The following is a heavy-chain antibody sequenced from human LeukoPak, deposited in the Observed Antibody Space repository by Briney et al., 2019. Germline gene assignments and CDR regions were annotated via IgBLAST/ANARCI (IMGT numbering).Heavy chain of an antibody. Sequence: KPSETLSLTCTVSGGSISSYYWSWIRQPPGKGLEWIGYIYYSGSTNYNPSLKSRVTISVDTSKNQFSLKLSSVTAADTAVYYCARAVSSGWLYYFDYWGQGTLVTVSS. CDR3: ARAVSSGWLYYFDY. CDR2: IYYSGST. J-gene: IGHJ4*02. D-gene: IGHD6-19*01. CDR1: GGSISSYY. V-gene: IGHV4-59*01.